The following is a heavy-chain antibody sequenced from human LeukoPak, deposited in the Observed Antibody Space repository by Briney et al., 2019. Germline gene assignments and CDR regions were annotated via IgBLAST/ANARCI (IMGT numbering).Heavy chain of an antibody. Sequence: GGSLRLSCAASGFTFSNYGMHWVRQAPGKGLEWVALIRYDGSNKYYADSVEGRFTISRDNSKNTLYLQMNSLRAEDTAVYYCAKDRCDCSGGSCYCPLDYWGQGTLVTVSS. V-gene: IGHV3-30*02. D-gene: IGHD2-15*01. CDR1: GFTFSNYG. J-gene: IGHJ4*02. CDR2: IRYDGSNK. CDR3: AKDRCDCSGGSCYCPLDY.